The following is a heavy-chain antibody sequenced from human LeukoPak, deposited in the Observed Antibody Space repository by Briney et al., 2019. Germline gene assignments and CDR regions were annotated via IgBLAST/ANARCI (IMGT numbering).Heavy chain of an antibody. V-gene: IGHV3-7*04. CDR2: IKQDGSEN. CDR3: ARGRLDYGDYLNWFDP. CDR1: GLTFGDYW. J-gene: IGHJ5*02. Sequence: GGSLRLSCEASGLTFGDYWMTWVRQAPGKGLECVANIKQDGSENRYVDSVKGRFTISRDNAKNSLYLQMNSLRAEDTAVYYCARGRLDYGDYLNWFDPWGQGTLVTVSS. D-gene: IGHD4-17*01.